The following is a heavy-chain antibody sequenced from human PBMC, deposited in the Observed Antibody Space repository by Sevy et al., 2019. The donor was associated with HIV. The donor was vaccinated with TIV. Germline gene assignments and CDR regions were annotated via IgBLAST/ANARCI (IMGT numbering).Heavy chain of an antibody. CDR3: ARVGDYVWGTYRMGSYFDY. J-gene: IGHJ4*02. V-gene: IGHV1-18*04. CDR2: ISAYNGNT. D-gene: IGHD3-16*02. CDR1: GYTFTSYG. Sequence: ASVKVSCKASGYTFTSYGISWVRQAPGQGLEWMGWISAYNGNTNYSQKLQGRVTMTTDTSMSTAYMELRSLRSDDTAVYYCARVGDYVWGTYRMGSYFDYWGQRTLVTVSS.